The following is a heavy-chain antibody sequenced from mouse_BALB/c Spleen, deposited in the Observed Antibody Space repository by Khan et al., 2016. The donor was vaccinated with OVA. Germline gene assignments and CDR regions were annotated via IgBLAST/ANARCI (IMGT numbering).Heavy chain of an antibody. J-gene: IGHJ4*01. D-gene: IGHD1-1*01. CDR2: IAPGSSNV. Sequence: DLVKPGASVKLSCKASGYTFTSYWINWIKQRPGQGLEWIGRIAPGSSNVYYNEMLRGKATLTVDTSSINAYIQLDSLPSEDSAVYFCARENYYGRSCYAMDYWGQGTSVTVSS. CDR1: GYTFTSYW. CDR3: ARENYYGRSCYAMDY. V-gene: IGHV1S41*01.